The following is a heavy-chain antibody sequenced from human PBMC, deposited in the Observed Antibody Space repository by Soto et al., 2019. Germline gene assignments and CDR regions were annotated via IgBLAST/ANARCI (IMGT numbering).Heavy chain of an antibody. J-gene: IGHJ4*02. D-gene: IGHD5-18*01. CDR3: ARAGGYSYGSAMTIDY. CDR1: GGSISSGDYY. V-gene: IGHV4-30-4*02. CDR2: IYYSGST. Sequence: SETLSLTCTVSGGSISSGDYYWSWIRQPPGKGLEWIGYIYYSGSTYYNPSLKSRVTISVDTSKNQFSLKLSSVTAADTAVYYCARAGGYSYGSAMTIDYWGQGTLVTVSS.